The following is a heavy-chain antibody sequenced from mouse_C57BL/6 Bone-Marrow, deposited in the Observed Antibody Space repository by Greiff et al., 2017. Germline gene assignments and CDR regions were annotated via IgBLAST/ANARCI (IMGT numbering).Heavy chain of an antibody. J-gene: IGHJ2*01. CDR2: IFPGDGDT. CDR1: GYAFSSSW. V-gene: IGHV1-82*01. Sequence: VQLQESGPELVKPGASVKISCKASGYAFSSSWMNWVKQRPGKGLEWIGRIFPGDGDTNYNGKFKGKATLAEDKSSSTAYMQLSSLTSEDSAVYLSARNDGDYDYRGQGTTLTVS. D-gene: IGHD2-3*01. CDR3: ARNDGDYDY.